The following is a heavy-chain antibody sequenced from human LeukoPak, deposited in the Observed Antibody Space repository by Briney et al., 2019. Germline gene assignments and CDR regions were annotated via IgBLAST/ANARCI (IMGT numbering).Heavy chain of an antibody. CDR3: AGGLLYGVGQWDY. CDR2: ISSSSSYI. J-gene: IGHJ4*02. CDR1: GGSITSTN. V-gene: IGHV3-21*01. Sequence: ETLSLTCGVSGGSITSTNYWTWVRQAPGKGLEWVSSISSSSSYIYYADSVKGRFTISRDNAKNSLFLQMDSLRADDTAVYSCAGGLLYGVGQWDYWGQGTLVTVSS. D-gene: IGHD3-10*02.